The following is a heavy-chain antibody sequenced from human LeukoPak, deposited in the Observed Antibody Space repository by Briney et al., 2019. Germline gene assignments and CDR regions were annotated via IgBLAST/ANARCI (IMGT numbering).Heavy chain of an antibody. Sequence: ASVKASCKASGYTSTGYYMHWVRQAPGQGLEWMGWINPNSGGTNYAQEFQGRVTMTRDTSISTAYMELSRLRSDDTAVYYCARGKYYYDNMYWGQGTLVTVSS. J-gene: IGHJ4*02. CDR1: GYTSTGYY. D-gene: IGHD3-22*01. CDR2: INPNSGGT. CDR3: ARGKYYYDNMY. V-gene: IGHV1-2*02.